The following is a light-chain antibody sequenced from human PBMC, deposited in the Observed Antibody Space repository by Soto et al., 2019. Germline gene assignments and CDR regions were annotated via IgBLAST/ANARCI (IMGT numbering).Light chain of an antibody. Sequence: VLTQSPGTLSLSPGERATLSCRAGQSVSSGYLAWYQQKPGQAPRLLIYATYTRVTGIPDRFSGSGSGTDFTLTISRLQPEDFAVYYCQQYGPSPLYTFGQGTKLEIK. V-gene: IGKV3-20*01. CDR2: ATY. CDR1: QSVSSGY. J-gene: IGKJ2*01. CDR3: QQYGPSPLYT.